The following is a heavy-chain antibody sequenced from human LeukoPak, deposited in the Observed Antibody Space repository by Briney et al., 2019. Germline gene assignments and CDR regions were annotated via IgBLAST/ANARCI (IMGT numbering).Heavy chain of an antibody. D-gene: IGHD3-10*01. CDR3: ARGFRITMVQGAKPFDP. V-gene: IGHV4-30-4*01. J-gene: IGHJ5*02. Sequence: PSETLSLTCTVSGGSISSGDYYWGWIRQPPGKGLEWIGYIYYSGSTYCNPSLKSRVNISVDTYKNQFSLKLSSVTAADTAVYYCARGFRITMVQGAKPFDPWGQGTLVTVSS. CDR2: IYYSGST. CDR1: GGSISSGDYY.